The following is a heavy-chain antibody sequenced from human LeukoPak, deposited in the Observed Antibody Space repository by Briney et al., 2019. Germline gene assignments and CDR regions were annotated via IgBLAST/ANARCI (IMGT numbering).Heavy chain of an antibody. V-gene: IGHV4-59*12. CDR3: ARGIQLWLRRYYYYMDV. Sequence: SETLSLTCTVSGGSISSYYWSWIRQPPGKGLEWIGYIYYSGSTNYNPSLKSRVTISVDTSKNQFSLKLSSVTAADTAVYYCARGIQLWLRRYYYYMDVWGKGTTVTVSS. CDR2: IYYSGST. J-gene: IGHJ6*03. CDR1: GGSISSYY. D-gene: IGHD5-18*01.